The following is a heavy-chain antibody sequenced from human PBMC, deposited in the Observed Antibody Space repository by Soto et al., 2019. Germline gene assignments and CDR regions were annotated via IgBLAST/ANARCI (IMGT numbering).Heavy chain of an antibody. D-gene: IGHD6-19*01. CDR3: TRLDFPEEAVAGRLQFFDY. CDR1: GFTFSGSA. J-gene: IGHJ4*02. Sequence: EVQLVESGGGLVQPGGSLKLSCAASGFTFSGSAMHWVRQASGKGLEWVGRIRSKANSYATAYAASVKGRFTISRDDSKNTAYLQMNSLKTEDTAVYYCTRLDFPEEAVAGRLQFFDYWGQGTLVTVSS. V-gene: IGHV3-73*01. CDR2: IRSKANSYAT.